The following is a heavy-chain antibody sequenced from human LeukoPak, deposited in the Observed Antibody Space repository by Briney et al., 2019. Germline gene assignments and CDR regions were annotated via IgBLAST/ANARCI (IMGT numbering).Heavy chain of an antibody. Sequence: SETLSLTCTVSGGSISSYYWSWIRQPPGKGLEWIGYIYYSGSTNYNPSLKSRVTISVDTSKNQFSLKLSSVTAADTAVYYCARDRGGSGYSYGFDYCGQGTLVTVSS. CDR2: IYYSGST. J-gene: IGHJ4*02. D-gene: IGHD5-18*01. CDR1: GGSISSYY. V-gene: IGHV4-59*01. CDR3: ARDRGGSGYSYGFDY.